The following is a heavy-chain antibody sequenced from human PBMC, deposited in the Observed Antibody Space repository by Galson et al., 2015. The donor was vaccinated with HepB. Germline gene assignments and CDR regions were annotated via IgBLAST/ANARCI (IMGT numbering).Heavy chain of an antibody. J-gene: IGHJ4*02. CDR2: ISYDGSNK. CDR1: GFTFSSYA. CDR3: ARPIAVAEDY. V-gene: IGHV3-30*04. D-gene: IGHD6-19*01. Sequence: SLRLSCAASGFTFSSYAMHWVRQAPGKGLEWVAVISYDGSNKYYADSVKGRFTISRDNSKNTLYLQMNSLRAEDTAVYYCARPIAVAEDYWGQGTLVTVSS.